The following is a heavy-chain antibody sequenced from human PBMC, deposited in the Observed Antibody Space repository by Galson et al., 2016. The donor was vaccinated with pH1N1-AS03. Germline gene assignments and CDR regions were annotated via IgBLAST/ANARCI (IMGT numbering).Heavy chain of an antibody. CDR3: ARASDREILYYYYGMDV. CDR1: GGTFGNYA. V-gene: IGHV1-69*13. D-gene: IGHD2/OR15-2a*01. J-gene: IGHJ6*02. Sequence: SVKVSCKAFGGTFGNYAISWVRQAPGQGLEWMGGISPIFGRVNYAQKFQGRVMITADVFTKTAYMELTSLRSEDTAVYYCARASDREILYYYYGMDVWGQGTTVTVSS. CDR2: ISPIFGRV.